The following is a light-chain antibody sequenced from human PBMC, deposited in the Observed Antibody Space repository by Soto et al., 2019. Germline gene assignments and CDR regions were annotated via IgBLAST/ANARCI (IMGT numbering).Light chain of an antibody. CDR1: QSVSSSY. V-gene: IGKV3-20*01. CDR3: QQYGSSPPYT. CDR2: GAS. J-gene: IGKJ2*01. Sequence: EIVLTQSPGTLSLSPGERATLSCRASQSVSSSYLAWYQQKPGQAPRLLIYGASSMATGIPDRFSGSGSGTDFTLTIRRLEPEDFAVYSCQQYGSSPPYTFGQGTKLEIK.